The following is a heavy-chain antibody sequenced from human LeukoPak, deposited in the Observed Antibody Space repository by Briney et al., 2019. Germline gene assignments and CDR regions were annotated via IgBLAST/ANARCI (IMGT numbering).Heavy chain of an antibody. V-gene: IGHV4-61*02. CDR1: GGSINSGSYY. CDR2: IYTSGST. D-gene: IGHD5-24*01. CDR3: ARAPDGEDGYNHYNWFDP. Sequence: SETLPLTCTVSGGSINSGSYYWNWIRQPAGKGLEWIGRIYTSGSTNYNPSLKSRVTISVDTSKNQFSLKQNSVTAADTAVYYCARAPDGEDGYNHYNWFDPWGQGTLVTVSS. J-gene: IGHJ5*02.